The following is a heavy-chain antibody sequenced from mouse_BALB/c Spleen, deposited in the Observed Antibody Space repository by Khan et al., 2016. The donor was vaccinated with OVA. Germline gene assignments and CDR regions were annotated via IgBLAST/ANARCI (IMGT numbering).Heavy chain of an antibody. J-gene: IGHJ4*01. Sequence: QVQLKQSGPELKKPGETVKISCKASGYTFTNSGMNWVKQAPGKGLKWMGWINTYTGEPTYADDFKGRFAFSLETSASTAYLQINNLKSEDTATYFWARPPYFSYVLVYWGQGTSVTVSS. CDR3: ARPPYFSYVLVY. CDR1: GYTFTNSG. CDR2: INTYTGEP. V-gene: IGHV9-3-1*01. D-gene: IGHD2-10*01.